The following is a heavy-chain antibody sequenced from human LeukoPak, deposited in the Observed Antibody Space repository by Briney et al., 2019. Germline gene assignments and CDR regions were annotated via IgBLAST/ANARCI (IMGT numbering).Heavy chain of an antibody. V-gene: IGHV1-69*05. CDR2: IIPIFGTA. J-gene: IGHJ4*02. CDR3: ARANYYDSSGHDY. CDR1: GYTFTSYG. Sequence: SVKVSCKASGYTFTSYGISWVRQAPGQGLEWMGGIIPIFGTANYAQKFQGRVTITTDESTSTAYMELSSLRSEDTAVYYCARANYYDSSGHDYWGQGTLVTVSS. D-gene: IGHD3-22*01.